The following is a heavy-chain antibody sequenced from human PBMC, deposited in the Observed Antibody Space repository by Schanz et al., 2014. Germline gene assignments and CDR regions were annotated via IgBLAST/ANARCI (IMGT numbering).Heavy chain of an antibody. V-gene: IGHV3-23*01. Sequence: EVQLLESGGGLVQPGGSLRLSCTVSGLTVNNYAMNWVRQAPGRGLEWVSGITRQGTTYYSDFVKGRCTISRDLSSNTLYRQMNSLRADDSAIYYCAKDHPSSGWPAFDVWGQGTQVTVSS. J-gene: IGHJ4*02. CDR3: AKDHPSSGWPAFDV. CDR1: GLTVNNYA. CDR2: ITRQGTT. D-gene: IGHD6-19*01.